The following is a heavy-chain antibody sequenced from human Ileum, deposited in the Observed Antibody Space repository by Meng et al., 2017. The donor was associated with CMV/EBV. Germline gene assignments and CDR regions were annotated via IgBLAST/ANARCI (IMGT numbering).Heavy chain of an antibody. CDR2: IYRGDDM. Sequence: QIPLKGPGPTLGKPTQTLTLTCTFSGFSPVTNGEGVGWIRQPPGKALEWLALIYRGDDMRYSPSLNSWLTIAKDTSKNEVVLTLTNMGPIDTGTYYCAHFVGGYYPSRPDYWGQGTLVTVSS. D-gene: IGHD1-26*01. V-gene: IGHV2-5*02. CDR1: GFSPVTNGEG. J-gene: IGHJ4*02. CDR3: AHFVGGYYPSRPDY.